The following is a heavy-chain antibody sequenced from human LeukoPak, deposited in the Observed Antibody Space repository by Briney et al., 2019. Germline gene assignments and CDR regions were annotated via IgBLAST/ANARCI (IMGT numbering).Heavy chain of an antibody. J-gene: IGHJ6*03. Sequence: SQTLSLTCAISGDSVSSNSAAWNWIRQSPSRGLEWLGRTYYRSKWYNDYAVSVKSRITINPDTSKNQFSLQLNSVTPEDTAVYYCARAGVQQSDYYYYYMDVWGQGTLVTVSS. V-gene: IGHV6-1*01. CDR1: GDSVSSNSAA. D-gene: IGHD6-13*01. CDR2: TYYRSKWYN. CDR3: ARAGVQQSDYYYYYMDV.